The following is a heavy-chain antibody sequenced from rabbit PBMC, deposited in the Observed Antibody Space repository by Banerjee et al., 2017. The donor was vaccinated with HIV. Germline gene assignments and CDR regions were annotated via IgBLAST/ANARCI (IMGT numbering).Heavy chain of an antibody. Sequence: QQLVESGGGLVKPGASLTLTCTASGFYSGDMCWVRQAPGKGPEWIACIYSGNGRTDYASWAKGRFTISKASSTTVTLQMTSLTAADTATYFCARDRVDNGGFYFTLWGQGTLVTVS. CDR1: GFYSGD. V-gene: IGHV1S40*01. CDR3: ARDRVDNGGFYFTL. D-gene: IGHD5-1*01. CDR2: IYSGNGRT. J-gene: IGHJ4*01.